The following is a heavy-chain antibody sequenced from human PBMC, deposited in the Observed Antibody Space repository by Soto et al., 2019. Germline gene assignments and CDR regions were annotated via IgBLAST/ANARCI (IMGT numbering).Heavy chain of an antibody. J-gene: IGHJ4*02. V-gene: IGHV3-21*01. CDR2: ISSTSSFI. CDR3: AKDLDDYSSAIDF. D-gene: IGHD4-4*01. Sequence: EVQLVESGGGLVKPGGSLRLSCAASGFSFSSYSMNWVRQAPGKGLEWVSSISSTSSFIFYADSVKGRFTISRDNAESSLFLQMSSLRAEDTAVYYCAKDLDDYSSAIDFWGQGTLVTVSS. CDR1: GFSFSSYS.